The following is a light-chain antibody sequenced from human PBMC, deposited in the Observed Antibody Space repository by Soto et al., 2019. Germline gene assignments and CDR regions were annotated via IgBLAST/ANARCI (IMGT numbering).Light chain of an antibody. CDR2: AAS. CDR3: HQSYSSPWT. V-gene: IGKV1-39*01. Sequence: DIQMTQSPSSLCASVGDRVVITCRASQSVEKYLNWYQQEPGKAPRLLIYAASTLQVGVPSRFSGSGAGTDFTLTINSLQPDDFATYYCHQSYSSPWTFGQGTQVEIK. CDR1: QSVEKY. J-gene: IGKJ1*01.